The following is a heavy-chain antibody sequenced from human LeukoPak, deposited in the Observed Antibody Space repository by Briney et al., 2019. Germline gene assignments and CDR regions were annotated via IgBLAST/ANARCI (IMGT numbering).Heavy chain of an antibody. CDR3: ARVPPTLGSRGWFDP. Sequence: KPSETLSLTCTVSGGSISSYYWSWIRQPAGKGLEWIGRIYTSGSTNYNPSLKSRVTMSVDTSKNQFSLKLSSVTAADTAVYYCARVPPTLGSRGWFDPWGQGTLVTVSS. CDR2: IYTSGST. D-gene: IGHD6-13*01. J-gene: IGHJ5*02. CDR1: GGSISSYY. V-gene: IGHV4-4*07.